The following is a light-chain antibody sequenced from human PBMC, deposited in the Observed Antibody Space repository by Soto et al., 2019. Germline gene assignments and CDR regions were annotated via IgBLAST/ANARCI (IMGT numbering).Light chain of an antibody. V-gene: IGKV3D-15*01. J-gene: IGKJ2*01. CDR2: VAS. CDR3: HQQEYWAPYS. Sequence: EIVMTQSPATLSVSPGERATLSCRASQSVSSNLAWYQQKPGQAPRLLIYVASTRATGIPARFSGSGSGTEFTLTIAIIQYEYDEVYYCHQQEYWAPYSFGQGTKLEIK. CDR1: QSVSSN.